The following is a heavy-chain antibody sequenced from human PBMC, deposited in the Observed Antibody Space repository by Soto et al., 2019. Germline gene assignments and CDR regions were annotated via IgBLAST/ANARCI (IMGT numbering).Heavy chain of an antibody. CDR2: IYYDGRNK. V-gene: IGHV3-33*01. CDR1: GFTFNTYG. CDR3: ARDLGELWPSVGGY. J-gene: IGHJ4*02. D-gene: IGHD1-26*01. Sequence: QVQLVESGGGVVQPGRSLRLSCAASGFTFNTYGMHWVRQAPGKGLDWVAVIYYDGRNKYYADSVKGRFTISRDNSKNTLNLQMNSLRVEDTAVYYCARDLGELWPSVGGYWGQGTLVTVSS.